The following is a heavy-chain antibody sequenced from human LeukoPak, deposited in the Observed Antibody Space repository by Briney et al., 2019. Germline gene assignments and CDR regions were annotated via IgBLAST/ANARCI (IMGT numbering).Heavy chain of an antibody. Sequence: ASVKVSCKASGYTFTRFYIHWVRQAPGQGLEWMGIINPSGGSTTYKQKFQGRLTMTRDTSTSTVYMEVNSLRSEDTAVYYCARNYDFWGGSYTGYYGMDVWGQGTTVTVSS. CDR2: INPSGGST. J-gene: IGHJ6*02. V-gene: IGHV1-46*01. D-gene: IGHD3-3*01. CDR1: GYTFTRFY. CDR3: ARNYDFWGGSYTGYYGMDV.